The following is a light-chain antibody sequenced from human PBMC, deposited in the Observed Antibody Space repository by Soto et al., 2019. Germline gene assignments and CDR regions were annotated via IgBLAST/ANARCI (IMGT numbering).Light chain of an antibody. V-gene: IGKV1-5*01. CDR1: QTINTW. CDR2: DAS. CDR3: QQYNSYPYT. J-gene: IGKJ2*01. Sequence: DIQMTQSPSTVSASVGDGVTITCRASQTINTWLAWYQQKPGKAPKLLMYDASTLESGVPSGFSGSGSGTEFTLTISRLQPDDFATYYCQQYNSYPYTFGQGTKLEIK.